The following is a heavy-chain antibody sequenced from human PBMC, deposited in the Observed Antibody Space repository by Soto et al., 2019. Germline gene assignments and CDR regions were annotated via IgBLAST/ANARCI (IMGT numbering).Heavy chain of an antibody. V-gene: IGHV3-9*01. CDR3: AKVSMERPYYYYYMDV. Sequence: GGSLRLSCAASGFTFDDYAMHWVRQAPGKGLEWVSGISWNSGSIGYADSVKGRFTISRDNAKNSLYLQMNSLRAEDTALYYCAKVSMERPYYYYYMDVWGKGTTVTVSS. CDR1: GFTFDDYA. J-gene: IGHJ6*03. D-gene: IGHD1-1*01. CDR2: ISWNSGSI.